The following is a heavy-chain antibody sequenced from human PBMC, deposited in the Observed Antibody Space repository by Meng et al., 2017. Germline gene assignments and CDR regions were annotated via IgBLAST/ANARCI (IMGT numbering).Heavy chain of an antibody. Sequence: DSVKVSCKASGYTFTSYYMHWVRQAPGQGLEWMGIINPSGGSTSYAQKFQGRVTMTRDTSTSTVYMELSSLRSEDTAVYYCASLPYCSGGSCYDDDYWGQGTLVTVSS. V-gene: IGHV1-46*01. CDR1: GYTFTSYY. CDR2: INPSGGST. D-gene: IGHD2-15*01. CDR3: ASLPYCSGGSCYDDDY. J-gene: IGHJ4*02.